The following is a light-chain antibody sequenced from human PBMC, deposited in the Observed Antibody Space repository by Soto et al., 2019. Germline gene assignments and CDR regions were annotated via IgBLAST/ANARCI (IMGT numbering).Light chain of an antibody. Sequence: DILLTQSPATLSLSPGERATLSCRASQSVGSYLAWYQRRPGKATKLLIYDASNRATGIPARFSARGSGTDFTLTSSSLEAEDFAVYYCQQRANWPLTFGPGTQVDFK. CDR3: QQRANWPLT. V-gene: IGKV3-11*01. CDR2: DAS. J-gene: IGKJ3*01. CDR1: QSVGSY.